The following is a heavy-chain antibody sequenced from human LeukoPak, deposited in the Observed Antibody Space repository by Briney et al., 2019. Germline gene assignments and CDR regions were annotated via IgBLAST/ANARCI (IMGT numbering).Heavy chain of an antibody. D-gene: IGHD3-3*01. CDR3: ARLTYYDFWSGYYRAPHYYYYCMDV. CDR2: ISSSSSYI. J-gene: IGHJ6*03. Sequence: GGSLRLSCAASGFTFSSYSMNWVRQAPGKGLEWVSSISSSSSYIYYADSVKGRFTISRDNAKNSLYLQMNSLRAEDTAVYYCARLTYYDFWSGYYRAPHYYYYCMDVWGKGTTVTVSS. V-gene: IGHV3-21*01. CDR1: GFTFSSYS.